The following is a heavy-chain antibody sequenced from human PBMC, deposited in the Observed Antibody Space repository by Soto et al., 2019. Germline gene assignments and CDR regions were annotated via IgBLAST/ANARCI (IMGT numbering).Heavy chain of an antibody. CDR2: INTYTGDT. CDR1: GYSFINYG. CDR3: ARDQRQQHVFDF. J-gene: IGHJ4*02. V-gene: IGHV1-18*01. D-gene: IGHD1-1*01. Sequence: GASVKVSCKTSGYSFINYGITWVRQAPGQGLEWMGWINTYTGDTNYAQRFQDRVTLTTDTATSSAYMELRGLRSEDTAVYYCARDQRQQHVFDFWGQGTLVTVSS.